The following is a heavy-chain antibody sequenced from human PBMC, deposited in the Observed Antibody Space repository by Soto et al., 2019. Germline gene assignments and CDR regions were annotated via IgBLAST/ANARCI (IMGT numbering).Heavy chain of an antibody. Sequence: QRQLQESGSGLVKPSQTLSLTCAASGRPLSRGGYSWGWLRQPPGQGLEWIGYIYDSGSTYYNPSLKSRGTIPVDRAKSHFSLKPSPGTAADTAVEDGASYRCIQARCDFWCQGTVVTASS. D-gene: IGHD4-4*01. J-gene: IGHJ4*02. CDR3: ASYRCIQARCDF. CDR2: IYDSGST. CDR1: GRPLSRGGYS. V-gene: IGHV4-30-2*01.